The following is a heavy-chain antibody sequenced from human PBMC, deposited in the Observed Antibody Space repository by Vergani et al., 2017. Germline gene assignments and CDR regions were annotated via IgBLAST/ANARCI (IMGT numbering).Heavy chain of an antibody. CDR3: AKDRYSSGYPIDAFDI. CDR1: GFTVSSNY. J-gene: IGHJ3*02. CDR2: IYSGGST. D-gene: IGHD3-22*01. V-gene: IGHV3-53*01. Sequence: EVQLVESGGGLIQPGGSLRLSCAASGFTVSSNYMSWVRQAPGKGLEWVSVIYSGGSTYYADSVKGRFTISRDNSKNTLYLQMNSLRAEDTAVYYCAKDRYSSGYPIDAFDIWGQGTMVTVSS.